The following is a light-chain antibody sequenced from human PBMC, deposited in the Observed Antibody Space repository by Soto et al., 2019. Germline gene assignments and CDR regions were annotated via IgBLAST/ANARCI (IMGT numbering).Light chain of an antibody. Sequence: DIQMTQSPSSLSASVGDRVTITCRASQGISNYLAWYQQKPGKVPKLLIYAASTLQSGVPSRFSGSGSGTDFTLTIRSLQTEDVATYYCQKYNSAPRTFGQGTKVEI. CDR3: QKYNSAPRT. CDR1: QGISNY. J-gene: IGKJ1*01. V-gene: IGKV1-27*01. CDR2: AAS.